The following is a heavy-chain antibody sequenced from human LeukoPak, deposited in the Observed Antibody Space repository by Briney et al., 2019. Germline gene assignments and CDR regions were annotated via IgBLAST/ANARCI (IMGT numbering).Heavy chain of an antibody. Sequence: GESLKISCKGSGYNFTNYWIGWVRQMPGKGLEWMGIIYPGDSDTRYSPSFQGQVTISADKSISTAYLQWSSLKASDTAMYHCARLRVRRVLKTAFDYWGQGTLVTVSS. V-gene: IGHV5-51*01. D-gene: IGHD3-10*01. J-gene: IGHJ4*02. CDR1: GYNFTNYW. CDR3: ARLRVRRVLKTAFDY. CDR2: IYPGDSDT.